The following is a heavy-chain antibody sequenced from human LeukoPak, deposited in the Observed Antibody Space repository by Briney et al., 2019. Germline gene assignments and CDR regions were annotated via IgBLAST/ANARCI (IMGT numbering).Heavy chain of an antibody. CDR3: AREGVSGVVLRYFDWLSPNADYYFDY. CDR1: GYTFTSYG. CDR2: ISAYNGNT. V-gene: IGHV1-18*01. Sequence: ASVTVSCKASGYTFTSYGISWVRQAPGQGLEWMGWISAYNGNTNYAQKLQGRVTMTTDTSTSTAYMELRSLRSDDTAVYYCAREGVSGVVLRYFDWLSPNADYYFDYWGQGTLVTVSS. J-gene: IGHJ4*02. D-gene: IGHD3-9*01.